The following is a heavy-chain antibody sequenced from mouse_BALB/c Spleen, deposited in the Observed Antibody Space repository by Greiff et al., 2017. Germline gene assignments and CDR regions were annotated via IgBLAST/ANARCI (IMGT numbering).Heavy chain of an antibody. D-gene: IGHD2-10*01. Sequence: EVKVVESGGGLVQPGGSLRLSCATSGFTFSDFYMEWVRQPPGKRLEWIAASRNKANDYTTEYSASVKGRFIVSRDTSQSILYLQMNALRAEDTAIYYCARAFYGNYYFDYWGQGTTLTVSS. V-gene: IGHV7-1*02. CDR2: SRNKANDYTT. CDR3: ARAFYGNYYFDY. CDR1: GFTFSDFY. J-gene: IGHJ2*01.